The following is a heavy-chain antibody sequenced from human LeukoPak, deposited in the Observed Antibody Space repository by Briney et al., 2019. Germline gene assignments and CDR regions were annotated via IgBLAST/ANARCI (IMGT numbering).Heavy chain of an antibody. Sequence: SETLSLTCAVCGASISSHYWSWIRQPPGKGLEGIGYTSGSISYTPSLKSRVALSVDPSQNQVSLSLTSVTAADTAVYYCARVLAIFGLDTTDFYMDVWGKGTTVTVSS. J-gene: IGHJ6*03. D-gene: IGHD3/OR15-3a*01. V-gene: IGHV4-59*11. CDR2: TSGSI. CDR3: ARVLAIFGLDTTDFYMDV. CDR1: GASISSHY.